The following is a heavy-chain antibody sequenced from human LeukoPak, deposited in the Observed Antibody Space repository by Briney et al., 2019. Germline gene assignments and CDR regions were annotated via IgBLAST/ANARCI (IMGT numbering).Heavy chain of an antibody. D-gene: IGHD3-22*01. V-gene: IGHV3-30*18. Sequence: GGSLRLSCAASGFTFSSYGMHWVRQAPGKGLEWVAVISYDGSNKYYADSVKGRFTISRDNSKNTLYLQMNSLRAEDTAVYYCAKDGSRNYYYDNSGYDFDYWGQGTLVTVSS. CDR1: GFTFSSYG. CDR2: ISYDGSNK. J-gene: IGHJ4*02. CDR3: AKDGSRNYYYDNSGYDFDY.